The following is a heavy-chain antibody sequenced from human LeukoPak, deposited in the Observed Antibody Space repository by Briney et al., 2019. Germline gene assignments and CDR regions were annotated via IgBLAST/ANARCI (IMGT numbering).Heavy chain of an antibody. Sequence: GGSLRLSCAASGFTFSIYGMHWVRQAPGKGLEWVAVISYDGSNKYYADSVKGRFTISRDNSKNTLYLQMNSLRAEDTAVYYCAKVGYCSSTSCYFGHYYYYYGMDVWGQGTTVTVSS. D-gene: IGHD2-2*01. J-gene: IGHJ6*02. CDR1: GFTFSIYG. CDR3: AKVGYCSSTSCYFGHYYYYYGMDV. CDR2: ISYDGSNK. V-gene: IGHV3-30*18.